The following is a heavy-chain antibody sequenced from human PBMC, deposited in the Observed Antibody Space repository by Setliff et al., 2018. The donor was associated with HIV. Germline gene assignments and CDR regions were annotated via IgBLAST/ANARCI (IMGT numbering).Heavy chain of an antibody. CDR2: IYYSGST. CDR1: GGSISSHY. CDR3: ARHNCGTTACYGVVV. V-gene: IGHV4-59*11. D-gene: IGHD2-2*01. Sequence: PSETLSLTCTVSGGSISSHYWSWIRQPPGKGLEWIGYIYYSGSTNYNPSLKSRVTISVDTSKNQFSLKLSSVTAADTAVYYCARHNCGTTACYGVVVWGQGTMVTVSS. J-gene: IGHJ3*01.